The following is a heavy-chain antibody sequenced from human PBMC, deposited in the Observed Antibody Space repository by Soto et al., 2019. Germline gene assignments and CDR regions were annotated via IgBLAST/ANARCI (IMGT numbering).Heavy chain of an antibody. CDR2: INAGNGNT. CDR3: ARNLVAPANNYYYYMDV. CDR1: GYTFTSYA. J-gene: IGHJ6*03. V-gene: IGHV1-3*01. D-gene: IGHD2-2*01. Sequence: GASVKVSCKASGYTFTSYAMHWVRQAPGQRLEWMGWINAGNGNTKYSQKFQGRVTITRDTSASTAYMELSSLRSEDTAVYYCARNLVAPANNYYYYMDVWGKGTTVTVS.